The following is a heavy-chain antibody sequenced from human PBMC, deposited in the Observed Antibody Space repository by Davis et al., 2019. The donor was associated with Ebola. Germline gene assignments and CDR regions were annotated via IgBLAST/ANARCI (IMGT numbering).Heavy chain of an antibody. CDR1: GESFSGYH. CDR3: ARDGTMRGFYY. D-gene: IGHD3-22*01. Sequence: MPSETLSLTCAVYGESFSGYHWSWIRQPPGKGLEWIGEINDGGSTNYNPSLKSRVTISVDTSKNQFSLKLSSVTAADTAVYYCARDGTMRGFYYWGQGTLVTVSS. V-gene: IGHV4-34*01. CDR2: INDGGST. J-gene: IGHJ4*02.